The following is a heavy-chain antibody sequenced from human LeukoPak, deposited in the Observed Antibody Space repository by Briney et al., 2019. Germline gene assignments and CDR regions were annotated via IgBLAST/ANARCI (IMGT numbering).Heavy chain of an antibody. CDR2: IYHSGST. D-gene: IGHD5-24*01. CDR1: GYSISSGYY. CDR3: ARVRRDGSPFDY. J-gene: IGHJ4*01. Sequence: SETLSLTCTVSGYSISSGYYWGWIRQPPGKGLEWIGSIYHSGSTYYNPSLKSRVTISVDTSKNQFSLKLSSVTAADTAVYYCARVRRDGSPFDYWGQGNLVTVSS. V-gene: IGHV4-38-2*02.